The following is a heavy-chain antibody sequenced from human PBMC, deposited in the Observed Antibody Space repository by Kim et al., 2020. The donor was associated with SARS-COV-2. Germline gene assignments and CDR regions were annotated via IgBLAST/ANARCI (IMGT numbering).Heavy chain of an antibody. CDR1: GGTFSSYA. CDR3: ARSPPYSSGWYASGYYGMDV. Sequence: SVKVSCKASGGTFSSYAISWVRQAPGQGLEWMGGIIPIFGTANYAQKFQGRVTITADESTSTAYMELSSLRSEDTAVYYCARSPPYSSGWYASGYYGMDVWGQGTTVTVSS. D-gene: IGHD6-19*01. J-gene: IGHJ6*02. CDR2: IIPIFGTA. V-gene: IGHV1-69*13.